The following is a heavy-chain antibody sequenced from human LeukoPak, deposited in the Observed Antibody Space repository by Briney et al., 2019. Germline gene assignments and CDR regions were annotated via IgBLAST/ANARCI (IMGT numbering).Heavy chain of an antibody. D-gene: IGHD2-21*02. V-gene: IGHV3-30*18. CDR1: GFTFTNYG. Sequence: GTSLRLSCEASGFTFTNYGMHWVRQAPGKGPECVAVVSFDGRKTYYAGFAEGRFTISRDDSNNMVYLQMNSLRTEDTAVYHCVKRGGGDHGLDVWGQGTTVVVS. J-gene: IGHJ6*02. CDR3: VKRGGGDHGLDV. CDR2: VSFDGRKT.